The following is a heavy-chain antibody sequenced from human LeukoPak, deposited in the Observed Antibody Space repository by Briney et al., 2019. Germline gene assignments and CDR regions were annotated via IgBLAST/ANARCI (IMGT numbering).Heavy chain of an antibody. CDR1: GGTFSSYA. CDR2: VIPMFATA. CDR3: ARGLHGDYGYFDY. D-gene: IGHD4-17*01. Sequence: SVKFSCKASGGTFSSYAISWVRQAPGQGLEWMGGVIPMFATANYAPKFQDRVTITADESTSTAYMELRSLRSEDTAVYHCARGLHGDYGYFDYWGQGTLVTVSS. V-gene: IGHV1-69*01. J-gene: IGHJ4*02.